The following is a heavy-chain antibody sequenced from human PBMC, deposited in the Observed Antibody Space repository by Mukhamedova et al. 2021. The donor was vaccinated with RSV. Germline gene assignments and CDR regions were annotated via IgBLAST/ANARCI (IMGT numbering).Heavy chain of an antibody. CDR3: VRARWGSNGPAFDY. D-gene: IGHD2-8*01. V-gene: IGHV1-8*01. J-gene: IGHJ4*02. CDR2: MNPNSGNT. Sequence: EYMGWMNPNSGNTGYAQKFQGRVTVTRSTSINTAYMELSSLRSEDTAVYYCVRARWGSNGPAFDYWGQGTLVTVSS.